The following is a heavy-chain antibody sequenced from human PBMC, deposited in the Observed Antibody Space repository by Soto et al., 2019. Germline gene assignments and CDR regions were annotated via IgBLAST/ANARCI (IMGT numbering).Heavy chain of an antibody. J-gene: IGHJ6*02. CDR3: ARDIKNAFFYGMAV. CDR2: IIPIFGTG. CDR1: GGTFNIYA. D-gene: IGHD2-2*01. Sequence: VKVSCKASGGTFNIYAISWVRQAPGQGLEWMGGIIPIFGTGNYAQKLQGRVTITADEPTSTAYMELSSLRSEDTAVYYCARDIKNAFFYGMAVWGQGTTVTVSS. V-gene: IGHV1-69*13.